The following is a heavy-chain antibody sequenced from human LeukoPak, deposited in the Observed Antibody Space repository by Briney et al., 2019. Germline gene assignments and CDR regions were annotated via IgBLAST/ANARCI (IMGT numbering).Heavy chain of an antibody. CDR3: ARSGSWYTYYYYMDV. CDR1: GYTFTSYA. V-gene: IGHV1-18*01. CDR2: ISAYNGNT. D-gene: IGHD6-13*01. J-gene: IGHJ6*03. Sequence: GASVKVSCKASGYTFTSYAMHWVRQAPGQGLEWMGWISAYNGNTNYAQKLQGRVTMTTDTSTSTAYMELRSLRSDDTAVYYCARSGSWYTYYYYMDVWGKGTTVTISS.